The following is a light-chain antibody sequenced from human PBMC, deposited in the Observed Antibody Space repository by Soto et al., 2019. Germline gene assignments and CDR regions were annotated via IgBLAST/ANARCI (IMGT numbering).Light chain of an antibody. V-gene: IGKV1-5*01. Sequence: IQMTQSPSTLSASVGDTVTLTCRSSQMIARWLAWYQQKPGTAPRLIIYDATSLQSGVPSRFSASASGTDFTLTISSLHPDDFATYYCLQYNTFPHTFGQGTKV. CDR2: DAT. CDR3: LQYNTFPHT. CDR1: QMIARW. J-gene: IGKJ2*01.